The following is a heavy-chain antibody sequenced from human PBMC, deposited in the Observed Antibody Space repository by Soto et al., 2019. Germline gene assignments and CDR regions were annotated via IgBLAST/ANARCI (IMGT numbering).Heavy chain of an antibody. D-gene: IGHD3-16*01. V-gene: IGHV3-9*01. CDR1: GFTFGDYA. CDR2: ISWNSGSI. J-gene: IGHJ2*01. CDR3: VRDLGAQGPFGL. Sequence: EVQLVESGGGLVQPGRSLRLSCAASGFTFGDYAMHWVRQVPGRGLEWVSGISWNSGSIGYVDSVKGRFTISRDNAKNSLYLQMNSLKPDDTALYYCVRDLGAQGPFGLWGRGTLVTVSS.